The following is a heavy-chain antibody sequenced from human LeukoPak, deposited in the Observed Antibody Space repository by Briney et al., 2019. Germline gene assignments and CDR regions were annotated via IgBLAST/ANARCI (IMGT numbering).Heavy chain of an antibody. CDR1: GYTFTTYY. Sequence: ASVKISCKASGYTFTTYYMHWVRQAPGQGLEWMGVVNPSGGGTSYSQMFQGRLTMTRDMSTSTVYMELSSLRSEDTPVYYCTRTLGPVGDSRYRFDPWGQGTLVTVSS. J-gene: IGHJ5*02. D-gene: IGHD2-21*01. CDR3: TRTLGPVGDSRYRFDP. V-gene: IGHV1-46*01. CDR2: VNPSGGGT.